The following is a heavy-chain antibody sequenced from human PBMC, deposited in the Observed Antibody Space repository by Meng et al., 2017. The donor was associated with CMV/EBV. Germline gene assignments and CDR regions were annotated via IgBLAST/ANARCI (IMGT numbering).Heavy chain of an antibody. CDR3: ARTLYSSGWYQTDY. D-gene: IGHD6-19*01. V-gene: IGHV1-69*05. CDR2: IIPIFGTA. CDR1: GGTLSNFA. J-gene: IGHJ4*02. Sequence: SGGTLSNFAFSWVRQAPGQGLEWMGGIIPIFGTANYAQKFQGRVTITTDESTSTAYMELSSLRSEDTAVYYCARTLYSSGWYQTDYWGQGTLVTVSS.